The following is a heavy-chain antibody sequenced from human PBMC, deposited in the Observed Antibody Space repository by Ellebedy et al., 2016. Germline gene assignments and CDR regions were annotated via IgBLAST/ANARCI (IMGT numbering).Heavy chain of an antibody. V-gene: IGHV3-33*08. CDR3: TTAGWELTPFYYYYYMDV. D-gene: IGHD1-26*01. J-gene: IGHJ6*03. CDR1: GFTFSSYG. CDR2: IWYDGSNK. Sequence: GGSLRLXXAASGFTFSSYGMHWVRQAPGKGLEWVAVIWYDGSNKYYADSVKGRFTISRDNSKNTLYLQMNSLKTEDTAVYYCTTAGWELTPFYYYYYMDVWGKGTTVTVSS.